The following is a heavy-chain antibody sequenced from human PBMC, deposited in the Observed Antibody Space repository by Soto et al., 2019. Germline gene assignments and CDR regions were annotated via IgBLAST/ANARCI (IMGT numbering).Heavy chain of an antibody. J-gene: IGHJ4*02. CDR2: IKSKTDGGTA. D-gene: IGHD3-9*01. V-gene: IGHV3-15*01. CDR1: GGSFRGYF. CDR3: TTGIYYDILTGYHNVAY. Sequence: ETLSLTCAVSGGSFRGYFWSWVRQAAGKGLEWVGRIKSKTDGGTADYAAPVKGRATISRDDSKNTVYLQMNSLKTEDTAVYYCTTGIYYDILTGYHNVAYWGQGALVTVSS.